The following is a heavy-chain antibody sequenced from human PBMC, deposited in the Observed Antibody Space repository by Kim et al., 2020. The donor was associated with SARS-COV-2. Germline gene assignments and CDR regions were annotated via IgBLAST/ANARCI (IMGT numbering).Heavy chain of an antibody. V-gene: IGHV1-69*13. J-gene: IGHJ4*02. Sequence: SVKVSCKASGGTFSSYAISWVRQAPGQGLDWMGGIIPIFGTANYAQKFQGRVTITADESTSTAYMELSSLRSEDTAVYYCARDSYSSGWYSARFYYWGQGTLVTVSS. CDR3: ARDSYSSGWYSARFYY. CDR1: GGTFSSYA. CDR2: IIPIFGTA. D-gene: IGHD6-19*01.